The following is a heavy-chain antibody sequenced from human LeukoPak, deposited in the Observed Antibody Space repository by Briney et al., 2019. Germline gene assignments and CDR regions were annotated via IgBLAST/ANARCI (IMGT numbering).Heavy chain of an antibody. V-gene: IGHV3-7*03. CDR2: INQGGSDK. CDR1: GFIFRNYW. D-gene: IGHD2-2*01. Sequence: GGSLRLSCAASGFIFRNYWMSWVRQGPGEGPEGVANINQGGSDKYYVDAVKGRFNISRDNDKHRLDLQMNSLRVEDTAIYYCARLAVPPGNRGWYYEQWGQGTLVTVSS. CDR3: ARLAVPPGNRGWYYEQ. J-gene: IGHJ4*02.